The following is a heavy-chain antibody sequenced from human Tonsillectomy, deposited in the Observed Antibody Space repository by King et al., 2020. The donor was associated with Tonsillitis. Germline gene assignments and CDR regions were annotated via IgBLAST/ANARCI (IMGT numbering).Heavy chain of an antibody. CDR1: GFIFSSYW. D-gene: IGHD3-3*01. CDR2: IKQDGSEK. J-gene: IGHJ3*02. V-gene: IGHV3-7*01. Sequence: VQLVESGGGLVQPGGSLRLSCAASGFIFSSYWMSWVRQAPGKGLEWVANIKQDGSEKYYVDSVKGRFTISRDNAKNSLYLQMNSLRAEDTAVYYCARELLEDPPWTGGAFDIWGQGTMVTVSS. CDR3: ARELLEDPPWTGGAFDI.